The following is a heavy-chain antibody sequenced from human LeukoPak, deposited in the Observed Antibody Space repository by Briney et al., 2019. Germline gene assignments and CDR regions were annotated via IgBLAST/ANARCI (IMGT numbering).Heavy chain of an antibody. J-gene: IGHJ4*02. V-gene: IGHV3-66*01. D-gene: IGHD6-19*01. CDR3: ATEKPDSSGWYSDY. CDR2: IYSGGST. Sequence: GGSLRLSCAASGFTVSSNYMSWVRQAPGKGLEWVSVIYSGGSTYYADSVKGRFTTSRDNSKNTLYLQMNSLRAEDTAVYYCATEKPDSSGWYSDYWGQGTLVTVSS. CDR1: GFTVSSNY.